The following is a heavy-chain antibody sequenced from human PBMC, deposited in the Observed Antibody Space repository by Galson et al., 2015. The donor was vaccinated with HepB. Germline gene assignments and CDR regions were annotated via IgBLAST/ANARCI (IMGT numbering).Heavy chain of an antibody. V-gene: IGHV1-2*02. J-gene: IGHJ4*02. CDR3: ATDLRD. Sequence: SVKVSCKASGYTFTGYYMHWVRQAPGQGLEWMGWINPNSGGTDFAGKFQGRVTMTRDTSISTAYMELSSLRPDDTAVYFCATDLRDWGQGTLVTVSS. CDR1: GYTFTGYY. CDR2: INPNSGGT.